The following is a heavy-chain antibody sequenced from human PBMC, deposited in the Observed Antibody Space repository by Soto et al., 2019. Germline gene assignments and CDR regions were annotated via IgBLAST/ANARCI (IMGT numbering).Heavy chain of an antibody. Sequence: EVQLLESGGGLVQPGGSLRLSCAASGFTFSSYAMSWVRQAPGKGLEWVSAISGSGGSTYYADSVKGRFTISRDNSKNTLYLQMNSLRAEDTAVYYCAKDRDCSSTSCCVPFDYWGQGTLVTVSS. CDR2: ISGSGGST. CDR3: AKDRDCSSTSCCVPFDY. V-gene: IGHV3-23*01. D-gene: IGHD2-2*01. J-gene: IGHJ4*02. CDR1: GFTFSSYA.